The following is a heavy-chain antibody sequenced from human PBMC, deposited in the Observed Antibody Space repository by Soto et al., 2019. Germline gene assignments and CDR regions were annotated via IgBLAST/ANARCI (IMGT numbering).Heavy chain of an antibody. V-gene: IGHV4-31*03. CDR1: GGSISSGGYY. Sequence: QVQLQESGPGLVKPSQTLSLTCTVSGGSISSGGYYWSWIRQHPGKGLEWIGYIYYSGSTYYNPSLKSRVTNSVETSKNQFSRKLSSVTAADTAVYYCARGERGYSYLTFDYWGQGTLVTVSP. CDR3: ARGERGYSYLTFDY. D-gene: IGHD5-18*01. J-gene: IGHJ4*02. CDR2: IYYSGST.